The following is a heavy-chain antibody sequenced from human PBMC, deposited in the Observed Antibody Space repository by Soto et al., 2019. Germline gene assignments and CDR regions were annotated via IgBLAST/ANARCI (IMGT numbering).Heavy chain of an antibody. CDR2: ISGYNGNT. CDR1: GYTFRNYG. D-gene: IGHD5-12*01. J-gene: IGHJ4*02. Sequence: QVQLVQSGPEVKKPGASVKVSCKASGYTFRNYGITWVRQAPGQGLEWMGWISGYNGNTNYAQKFQGRVTMTTDTSTSTAYMELTSLRSDDTAVYYCARDRWRDGYNYGPDYWGQGTLVTVSS. V-gene: IGHV1-18*01. CDR3: ARDRWRDGYNYGPDY.